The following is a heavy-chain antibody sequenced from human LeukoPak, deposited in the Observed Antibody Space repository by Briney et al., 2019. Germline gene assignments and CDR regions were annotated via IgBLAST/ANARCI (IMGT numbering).Heavy chain of an antibody. Sequence: SETLSLTCTVSGGSIINYYWSWIRQPAGNGLEWIRRIYASGSTSYNPSLKSRVTISVDKSKKQFSLKLTSVTAADTAVYYCARGEGAIAVAGYFDYWGQGTLVTVSS. J-gene: IGHJ4*02. CDR1: GGSIINYY. D-gene: IGHD6-19*01. CDR2: IYASGST. CDR3: ARGEGAIAVAGYFDY. V-gene: IGHV4-4*07.